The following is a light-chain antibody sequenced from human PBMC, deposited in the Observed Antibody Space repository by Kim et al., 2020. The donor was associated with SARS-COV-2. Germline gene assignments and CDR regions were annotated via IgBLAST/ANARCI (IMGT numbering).Light chain of an antibody. CDR2: QDS. Sequence: SYELTQPPSVSVSPGQTASIPCSGDKLGDKYACWYQQKPGQSPVLVIYQDSKRPAGIPERFSGSNSGNTATLTISGTQAMDEADYYCQAWDSSTAWVFGGGTQLTVL. CDR1: KLGDKY. CDR3: QAWDSSTAWV. J-gene: IGLJ3*02. V-gene: IGLV3-1*01.